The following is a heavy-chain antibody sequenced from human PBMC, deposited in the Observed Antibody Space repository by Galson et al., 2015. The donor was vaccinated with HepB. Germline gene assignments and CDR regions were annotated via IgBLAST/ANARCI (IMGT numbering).Heavy chain of an antibody. D-gene: IGHD3-22*01. CDR3: AKEIPSDNSGYYYAFDH. Sequence: SLRLSCAASGFTFTSYALNWVRQAPGKGLEWVSGISAGGHTTYYADSVKGRFTISRDNSKNMPYLRMNSLRGEDTAIYYCAKEIPSDNSGYYYAFDHWGQGSLVVVSS. V-gene: IGHV3-23*01. CDR1: GFTFTSYA. J-gene: IGHJ4*02. CDR2: ISAGGHTT.